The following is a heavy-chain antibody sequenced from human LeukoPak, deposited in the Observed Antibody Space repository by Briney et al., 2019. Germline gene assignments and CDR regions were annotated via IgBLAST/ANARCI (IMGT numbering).Heavy chain of an antibody. Sequence: GGSLRLSCAVSGFTFSSYAVLWVREARGGGLEGVAVISCDGSNKYYADSGKGRFTISRDNSKTTLYLQMNRLRAEDTAVYYCTTASPRFDYWGQGTLVTVSS. J-gene: IGHJ4*02. CDR1: GFTFSSYA. CDR3: TTASPRFDY. CDR2: ISCDGSNK. V-gene: IGHV3-30-3*01.